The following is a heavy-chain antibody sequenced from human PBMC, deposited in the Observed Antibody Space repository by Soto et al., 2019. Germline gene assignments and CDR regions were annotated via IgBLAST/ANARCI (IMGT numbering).Heavy chain of an antibody. CDR3: ARGYYSGSNPSSFDY. D-gene: IGHD1-26*01. J-gene: IGHJ4*02. V-gene: IGHV1-69*01. Sequence: QLQLVQSGAEVREPGSSVKVSCKASGGTFSSYTVIWVRQAPGQGLAWMGGITPTLNIAKYAEKFQGRVTSTADESTSTVNMHLSSLRSEDTAVYFCARGYYSGSNPSSFDYWGQGTLVAVSS. CDR1: GGTFSSYT. CDR2: ITPTLNIA.